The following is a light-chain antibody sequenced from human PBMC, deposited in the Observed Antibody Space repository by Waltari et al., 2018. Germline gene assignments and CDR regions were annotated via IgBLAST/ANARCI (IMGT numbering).Light chain of an antibody. CDR2: GAS. Sequence: IQMTQSPSSLSASVGDRVTITCQASQDIVNFLNWYQQKPGEVPKLLIYGASTLTTGVPSRFSGSGSGTDFTFTITNLQPEDVVTYYCQQYDNYLFVTFGGGTKLEIK. J-gene: IGKJ4*01. CDR3: QQYDNYLFVT. CDR1: QDIVNF. V-gene: IGKV1-33*01.